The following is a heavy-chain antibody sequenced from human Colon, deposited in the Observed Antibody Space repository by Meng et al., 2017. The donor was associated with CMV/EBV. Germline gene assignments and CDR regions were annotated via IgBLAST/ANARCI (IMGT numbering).Heavy chain of an antibody. J-gene: IGHJ4*02. CDR2: IKQDGSEK. V-gene: IGHV3-7*01. D-gene: IGHD3-3*01. CDR1: GFTFSSYG. CDR3: ASFVGFWSGYYFGY. Sequence: GESLKISCAASGFTFSSYGMNWVRQAPGKGLEWVANIKQDGSEKYYVDSVKGRFTISRDNAKNSLFLQMDSLRTEDTAVYYCASFVGFWSGYYFGYWGQGTLVTVSS.